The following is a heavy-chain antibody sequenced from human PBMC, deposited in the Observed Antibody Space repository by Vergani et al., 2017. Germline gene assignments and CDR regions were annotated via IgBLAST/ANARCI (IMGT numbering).Heavy chain of an antibody. CDR2: ISGSGGST. D-gene: IGHD4-11*01. J-gene: IGHJ4*02. Sequence: EVQLLESGGGLVQPGGSLRLSCAASGFTFSSYAMSWVRQAPGKGLEWVSAISGSGGSTYYADSVKGRFTISRDNSKNPLYLQMNSLRAEDTAVYYCAKAVIYSNYFAYWGQGTLVTVSS. V-gene: IGHV3-23*01. CDR3: AKAVIYSNYFAY. CDR1: GFTFSSYA.